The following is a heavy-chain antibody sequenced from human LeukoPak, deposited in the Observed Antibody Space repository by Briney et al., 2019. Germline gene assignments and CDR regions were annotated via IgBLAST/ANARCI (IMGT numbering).Heavy chain of an antibody. CDR2: IYYSGST. J-gene: IGHJ6*03. Sequence: SETLSLTCTVSGGSISSSNYYWGWIRQPPGKGLEWIGYIYYSGSTTYNPSLKSRVTISVDTSKNQFSLKLSSVTAADTAVYYCARKGNYYYYMDVWGKGTTVTVSS. V-gene: IGHV4-61*05. D-gene: IGHD3-10*01. CDR1: GGSISSSNYY. CDR3: ARKGNYYYYMDV.